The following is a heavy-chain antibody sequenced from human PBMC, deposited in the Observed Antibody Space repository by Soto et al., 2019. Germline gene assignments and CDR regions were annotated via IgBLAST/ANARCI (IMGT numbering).Heavy chain of an antibody. CDR2: IIPIFGTA. D-gene: IGHD3-22*01. CDR3: ARAKNDYYDSSGYSWFDY. V-gene: IGHV1-69*13. Sequence: SLKVSCKSSGGTFSSYAISWVRQAPVQVLEWMGGIIPIFGTANYAQKFQGRVTITADESTSTAYMELSSLRSEDTAVYYCARAKNDYYDSSGYSWFDYWGQGTLVTVSS. J-gene: IGHJ4*02. CDR1: GGTFSSYA.